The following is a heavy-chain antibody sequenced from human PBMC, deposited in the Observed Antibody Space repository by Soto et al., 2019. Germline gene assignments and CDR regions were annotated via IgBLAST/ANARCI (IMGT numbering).Heavy chain of an antibody. Sequence: SETLSLTCTVSGGSISSCGYYWSWIRQHPGKGLEWIGYIYYSGSTYYNPSLKSRVTISVDTSKNQFSLKLSSVTAADTAVYYCARDHRAQTETYYDFWSGYSIDAFDIWGQGTMVTVSS. V-gene: IGHV4-31*03. CDR1: GGSISSCGYY. D-gene: IGHD3-3*01. CDR3: ARDHRAQTETYYDFWSGYSIDAFDI. J-gene: IGHJ3*02. CDR2: IYYSGST.